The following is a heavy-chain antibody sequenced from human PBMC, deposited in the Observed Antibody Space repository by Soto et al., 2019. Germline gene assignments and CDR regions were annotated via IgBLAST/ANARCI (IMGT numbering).Heavy chain of an antibody. CDR1: GFTFDDYT. J-gene: IGHJ3*02. V-gene: IGHV3-49*03. CDR3: ATHRNYIAFIPDI. D-gene: IGHD4-4*01. Sequence: GGSLRLSCAASGFTFDDYTVNWFRQAPGKGLEWVAFIRSKAFREATHFAASVKGRFTLSRDDSKSIVYLQMNSLKTDDTALYFCATHRNYIAFIPDIWGQGTLVTVSS. CDR2: IRSKAFREAT.